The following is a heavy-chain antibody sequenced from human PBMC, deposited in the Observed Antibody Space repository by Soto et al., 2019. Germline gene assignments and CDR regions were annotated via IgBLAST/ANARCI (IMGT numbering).Heavy chain of an antibody. CDR3: AREGGSGNYRYYAMDV. CDR1: GGTFSSYA. V-gene: IGHV1-69*12. CDR2: IIPIFGTA. D-gene: IGHD3-10*01. Sequence: QVQLVQSGAEVKKPGSSVKVSCKASGGTFSSYAISWVRQAPGQGLEWMGGIIPIFGTANYAQKFQGRVTITADESTSGAYMELSSLRSEDTAVYYCAREGGSGNYRYYAMDVWGQGTTVTVSS. J-gene: IGHJ6*02.